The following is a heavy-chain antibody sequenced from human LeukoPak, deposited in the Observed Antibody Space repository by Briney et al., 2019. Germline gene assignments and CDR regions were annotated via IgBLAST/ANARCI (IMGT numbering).Heavy chain of an antibody. Sequence: SETLSLTCSVSGDSFSGYYWGWIRQPPGKGLECLGYIHSSEGTAYNPSLRSRLTISIDTSKNQFSLTLSSVTAADTAVYYCARHVYGKGMYVWGKGTTVTVSS. J-gene: IGHJ6*04. V-gene: IGHV4-59*08. CDR1: GDSFSGYY. CDR2: IHSSEGT. D-gene: IGHD4-17*01. CDR3: ARHVYGKGMYV.